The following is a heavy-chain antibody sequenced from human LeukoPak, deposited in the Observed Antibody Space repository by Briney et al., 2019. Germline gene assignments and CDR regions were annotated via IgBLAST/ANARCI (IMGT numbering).Heavy chain of an antibody. Sequence: SVKDSCQASGGTFSCYAISWVRQAPGQGLEWMGGIIPIFGTANYAQKFQGRVTITADKSTSTAYMELSSLRSEDTAVYYCASRAVAGTRLYWYFDLWGRGTLVTVSS. CDR2: IIPIFGTA. J-gene: IGHJ2*01. D-gene: IGHD6-19*01. V-gene: IGHV1-69*06. CDR3: ASRAVAGTRLYWYFDL. CDR1: GGTFSCYA.